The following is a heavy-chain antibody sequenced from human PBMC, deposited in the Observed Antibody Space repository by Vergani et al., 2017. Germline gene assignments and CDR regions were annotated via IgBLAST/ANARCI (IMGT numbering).Heavy chain of an antibody. V-gene: IGHV7-4-1*02. CDR3: TRDYLSDPDWLCAY. CDR1: GYTFTDYA. CDR2: INTNTGNT. D-gene: IGHD3-9*01. Sequence: QVQLVQSGSELKKPGASVKVSCEASGYTFTDYAMTWVRQAPGQGLEWMGWINTNTGNTTYAQVFTGRFVFSLDTSGSTAYLQINSLKAEDTAVYYWTRDYLSDPDWLCAYWGQGTLVTVSS. J-gene: IGHJ4*02.